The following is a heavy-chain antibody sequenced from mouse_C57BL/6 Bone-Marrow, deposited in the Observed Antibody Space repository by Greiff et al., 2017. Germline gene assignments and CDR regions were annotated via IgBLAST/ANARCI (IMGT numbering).Heavy chain of an antibody. Sequence: VQLQQSGPVLVKPGASVKMSCKASGYTFTDYYMNWVKQSHGKSLEWIGVINPYNGGTSYNQKFKGKATLTVDKSSSTAYMELNSLTSEDSAVYYCERERFYYDGFAYWGQGTLVTVSA. CDR3: ERERFYYDGFAY. V-gene: IGHV1-19*01. J-gene: IGHJ3*01. CDR2: INPYNGGT. D-gene: IGHD1-1*01. CDR1: GYTFTDYY.